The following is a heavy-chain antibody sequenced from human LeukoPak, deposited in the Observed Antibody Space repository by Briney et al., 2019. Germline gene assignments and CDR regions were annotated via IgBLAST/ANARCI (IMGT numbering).Heavy chain of an antibody. D-gene: IGHD5-12*01. CDR2: ISSSSSTV. CDR1: GFTFSSYS. Sequence: GGSLRLSCAASGFTFSSYSMNWVRQAPGKGLEWVSYISSSSSTVYYADSVKGRFTISRDNAKNSLYLQMNSLRAEDTAVYYCARDLGNSGYEFDYWGQGTLVTVSS. CDR3: ARDLGNSGYEFDY. V-gene: IGHV3-48*01. J-gene: IGHJ4*02.